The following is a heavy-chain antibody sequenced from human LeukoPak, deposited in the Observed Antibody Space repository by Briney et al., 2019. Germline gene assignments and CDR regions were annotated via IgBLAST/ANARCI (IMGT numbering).Heavy chain of an antibody. D-gene: IGHD3-9*01. Sequence: ASETLSLTCTVSGGSISSYYWSWIRQPPGKGLEWIGYIYYSGSTNYNPSLKSRVTISVDTSKNQFSLKLSSVTAADTAVYYCARGSGDILTENWFDPWGQGTLVTVSS. J-gene: IGHJ5*02. V-gene: IGHV4-59*01. CDR1: GGSISSYY. CDR3: ARGSGDILTENWFDP. CDR2: IYYSGST.